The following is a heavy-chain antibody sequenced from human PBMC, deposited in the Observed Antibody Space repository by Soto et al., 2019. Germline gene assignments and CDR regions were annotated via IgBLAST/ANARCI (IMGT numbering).Heavy chain of an antibody. CDR3: AKDRNGGNSYYFDY. V-gene: IGHV3-23*01. D-gene: IGHD2-21*02. CDR2: ISGSGGST. Sequence: GGSLRLSCAASGFTFSSYAMSWVRQSPGKGLEWVSAISGSGGSTYYADSVKGRFTVSRDNSKNTLYLQMNSLRAEDTAVYYCAKDRNGGNSYYFDYWGQGTLVTVSS. CDR1: GFTFSSYA. J-gene: IGHJ4*02.